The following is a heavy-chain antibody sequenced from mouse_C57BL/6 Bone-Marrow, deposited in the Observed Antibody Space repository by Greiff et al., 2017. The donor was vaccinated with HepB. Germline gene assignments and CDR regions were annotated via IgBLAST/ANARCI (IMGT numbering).Heavy chain of an antibody. CDR1: GYTFTSYW. CDR2: IDPSDSYT. J-gene: IGHJ4*01. V-gene: IGHV1-59*01. Sequence: QVQLQQPGAELVRPGTSVKLSCKASGYTFTSYWMHWVKQRPGQGLEWIGVIDPSDSYTNYNQKFKGKATLTVDTSSSTAYMQLSRLTSEDSAVYYCARRDYGSSLYAMDYWGQGTSVTVSS. D-gene: IGHD1-1*01. CDR3: ARRDYGSSLYAMDY.